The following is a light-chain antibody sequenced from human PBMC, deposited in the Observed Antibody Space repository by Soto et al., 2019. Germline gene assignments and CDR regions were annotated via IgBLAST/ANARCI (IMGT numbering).Light chain of an antibody. J-gene: IGKJ2*01. CDR1: RSVSSY. Sequence: EIVLTQSPATLSLSPGERATLSSRASRSVSSYLAGYQQKPGQAPRLLIYDASNRATGIPARFSGSGSGTDFTLTISSLEPEDFAVYYCQQRSNWGGTFGQGTKLEIK. CDR2: DAS. CDR3: QQRSNWGGT. V-gene: IGKV3-11*01.